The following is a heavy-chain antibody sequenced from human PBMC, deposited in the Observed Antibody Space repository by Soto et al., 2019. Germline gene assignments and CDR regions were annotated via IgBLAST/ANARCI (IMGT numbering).Heavy chain of an antibody. J-gene: IGHJ5*02. CDR2: INPNSGGT. D-gene: IGHD2-8*01. CDR1: GYTFTGYY. V-gene: IGHV1-2*02. Sequence: QVQLVQSGAEVKKPGASVKVSCKASGYTFTGYYMHWVRQAPGQGLEWMGWINPNSGGTNYAQKFQGRVTMTRDTSISTAYMELSRLRSDDTAVYYCARGGGGYCTNGVCPTHNWFDPWGQGTLVTVSS. CDR3: ARGGGGYCTNGVCPTHNWFDP.